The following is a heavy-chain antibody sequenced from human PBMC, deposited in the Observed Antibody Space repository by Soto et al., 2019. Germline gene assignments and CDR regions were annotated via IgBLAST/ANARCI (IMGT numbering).Heavy chain of an antibody. CDR1: VYSFTSYW. Sequence: GESLQISCKGSVYSFTSYWIGWVRQMPGKGLEWMGIIYPGDSDTRYSPSFQGQVTISADKSISTAYLQWSSLKASDTAMYYYAIHIVSPGYGDSSGYYRKYYYYYYGMDVCGQGITVIVSS. CDR3: AIHIVSPGYGDSSGYYRKYYYYYYGMDV. CDR2: IYPGDSDT. V-gene: IGHV5-51*01. D-gene: IGHD3-22*01. J-gene: IGHJ6*02.